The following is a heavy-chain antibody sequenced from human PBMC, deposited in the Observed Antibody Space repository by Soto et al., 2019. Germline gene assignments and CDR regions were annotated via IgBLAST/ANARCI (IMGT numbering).Heavy chain of an antibody. V-gene: IGHV4-59*08. Sequence: SETLSLTCTVSGGSISSYYWSWIRQHPGKGLEWIGYIYYTGSTNYNPSLKSRVTISVDTSKNQFSLSLTSVTAADTAVYYCARHSGGYNGFDFSYWGQGALVTVSS. D-gene: IGHD5-12*01. J-gene: IGHJ4*02. CDR1: GGSISSYY. CDR2: IYYTGST. CDR3: ARHSGGYNGFDFSY.